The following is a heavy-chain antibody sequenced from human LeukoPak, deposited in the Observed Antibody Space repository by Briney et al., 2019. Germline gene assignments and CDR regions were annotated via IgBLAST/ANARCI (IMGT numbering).Heavy chain of an antibody. CDR3: APWIEAGFWSDY. CDR2: ISGSSTGT. V-gene: IGHV3-23*01. Sequence: QAGGSLRLSCTASKFTLSSDVMTSVRQAPGKGLEWVSAISGSSTGTYYADSVKGRFTISRDNSKNTLYLQMNSLRVDDTAVYFCAPWIEAGFWSDYWGQGTLVTVSS. J-gene: IGHJ4*02. D-gene: IGHD2-2*03. CDR1: KFTLSSDV.